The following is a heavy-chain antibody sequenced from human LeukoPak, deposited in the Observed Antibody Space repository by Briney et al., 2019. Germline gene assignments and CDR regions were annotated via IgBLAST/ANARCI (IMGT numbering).Heavy chain of an antibody. J-gene: IGHJ4*02. D-gene: IGHD1-14*01. CDR2: IYSGGST. CDR3: ARAEPLDGDLDY. Sequence: GGSLRLSCAASGFTVSSNYMSWVRQAPGKGLEWVSVIYSGGSTYYADSVKGRFTISRDNSKNTLYLQMNSLRAEDTAVYCRARAEPLDGDLDYWGQGTLVTVSS. CDR1: GFTVSSNY. V-gene: IGHV3-66*01.